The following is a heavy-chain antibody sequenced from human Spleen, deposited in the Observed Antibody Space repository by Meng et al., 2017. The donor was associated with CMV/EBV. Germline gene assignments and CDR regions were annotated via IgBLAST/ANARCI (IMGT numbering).Heavy chain of an antibody. Sequence: SVKVSCKASGGTFSSYAFSWVRQAPGQGLEWMGGIIPNFGIANYAQKFQGRVTITTDESTSTAYMELSSLRSEDTAVYYCARDRTGDCSSTSCYNYYYYYGMDVWGQGTTVTVSS. CDR1: GGTFSSYA. V-gene: IGHV1-69*05. J-gene: IGHJ6*02. CDR3: ARDRTGDCSSTSCYNYYYYYGMDV. CDR2: IIPNFGIA. D-gene: IGHD2-2*02.